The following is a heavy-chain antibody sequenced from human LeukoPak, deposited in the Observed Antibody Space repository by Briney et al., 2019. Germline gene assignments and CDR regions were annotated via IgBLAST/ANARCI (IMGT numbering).Heavy chain of an antibody. J-gene: IGHJ5*02. D-gene: IGHD5-12*01. Sequence: GGSLRLSCAASGFTFCNVWMTWVRQAPGKGLECVGCVKSRDVGRTTDYAAPVKGSFTIARDDSKNTVYLQMISLQTADTAVYYCTTDFFQGYSGSWGQGTLVTVSS. CDR1: GFTFCNVW. CDR3: TTDFFQGYSGS. V-gene: IGHV3-15*01. CDR2: VKSRDVGRTT.